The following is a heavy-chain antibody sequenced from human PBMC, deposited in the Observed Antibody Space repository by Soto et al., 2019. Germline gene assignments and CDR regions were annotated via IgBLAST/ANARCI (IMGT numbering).Heavy chain of an antibody. CDR3: ARDPKTSGGQHWAFNYFDS. Sequence: QVQLVESGGGVVQPGRSLRLSCAASGFSFSISPMHWVRQAPGKGPELVALISYDGTNKFYADSVKGRFTISRDNSKNTLYLQVDSLRPEDAAVYYCARDPKTSGGQHWAFNYFDSWGQGTLVTVSS. CDR2: ISYDGTNK. D-gene: IGHD7-27*01. J-gene: IGHJ4*02. CDR1: GFSFSISP. V-gene: IGHV3-30-3*01.